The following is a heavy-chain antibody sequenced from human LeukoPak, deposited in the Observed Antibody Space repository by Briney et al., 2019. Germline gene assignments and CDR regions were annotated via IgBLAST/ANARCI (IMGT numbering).Heavy chain of an antibody. V-gene: IGHV4-30-4*01. CDR1: GGSISSGDYY. CDR3: ARVWSGYYDILTGYYPTPYFDY. D-gene: IGHD3-9*01. J-gene: IGHJ4*02. CDR2: IYYSGST. Sequence: SQTLSLTCTVSGGSISSGDYYWSWIRQPPGKGLEWIGYIYYSGSTYYNPSLKSRVTISVDTSKNQFSLKLSSVTAADTAVHYCARVWSGYYDILTGYYPTPYFDYWGQGTLVTVSS.